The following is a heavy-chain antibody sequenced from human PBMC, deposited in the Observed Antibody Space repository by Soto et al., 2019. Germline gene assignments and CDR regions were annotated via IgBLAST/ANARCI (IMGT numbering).Heavy chain of an antibody. V-gene: IGHV1-18*01. D-gene: IGHD3-10*01. Sequence: QVQLVQSGAEVKKPGASVKVSCKASGYTFTSYGISWVRQAPGQGLEWMGWISAYNGNTNYAQKLHGRVTMTTAKSTSTAYIELRSLRSDDTAVYYCATYGSGSYYNYYYGMDVWGQGTTVTVSS. CDR2: ISAYNGNT. J-gene: IGHJ6*02. CDR1: GYTFTSYG. CDR3: ATYGSGSYYNYYYGMDV.